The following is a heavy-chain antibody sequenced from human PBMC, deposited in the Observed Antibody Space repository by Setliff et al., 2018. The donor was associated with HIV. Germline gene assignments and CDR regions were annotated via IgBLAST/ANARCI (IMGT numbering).Heavy chain of an antibody. V-gene: IGHV4-39*01. CDR1: GGSISGSSYY. J-gene: IGHJ1*01. CDR2: IYHSGSA. Sequence: PSETLSLTCNVSGGSISGSSYYWGWLRQPPGKGLEWIGSIYHSGSASHNPSLKSRITISVDTSKNQFSLKLRSVTAADTAVYYCASSRSLFGEEYFHHWGQGTLVTVSS. CDR3: ASSRSLFGEEYFHH. D-gene: IGHD3-10*02.